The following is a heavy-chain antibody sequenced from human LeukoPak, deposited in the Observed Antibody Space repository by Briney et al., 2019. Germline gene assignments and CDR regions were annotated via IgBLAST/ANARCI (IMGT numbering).Heavy chain of an antibody. CDR1: GVSISSYY. J-gene: IGHJ4*02. V-gene: IGHV4-4*07. CDR3: ARDRGDGYNPLDY. D-gene: IGHD5-24*01. Sequence: SETLSLTCTVSGVSISSYYWSWIRQPAGKGLEGIGRIHTSGNTNYNPSLKSRVTISVDKSENQFSLKLSSVTAADTAVYYCARDRGDGYNPLDYWGQGTLVTVSS. CDR2: IHTSGNT.